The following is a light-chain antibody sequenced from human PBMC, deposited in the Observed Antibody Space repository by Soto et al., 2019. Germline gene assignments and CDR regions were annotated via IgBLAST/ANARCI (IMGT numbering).Light chain of an antibody. V-gene: IGKV3-20*01. J-gene: IGKJ1*01. Sequence: EIVFTQSPATLALSPGERATLSCRASQSVSSYLAWYQQKPGQAPRLLIFGASRRATGVPDRFRGSGSGTEFTLTISRLEPEDFAVYYCQQYGISGTFGQGTKVDIK. CDR2: GAS. CDR3: QQYGISGT. CDR1: QSVSSY.